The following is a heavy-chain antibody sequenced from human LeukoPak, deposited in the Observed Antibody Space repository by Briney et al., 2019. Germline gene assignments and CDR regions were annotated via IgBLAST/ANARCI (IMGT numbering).Heavy chain of an antibody. CDR3: ASSAIQLWFNAFDI. Sequence: PSETLSLTCTVSGGSTSSYYWSWIRQPPGKGLEWIGYIYYSGSTNYNPSLKSRVTISVDTSKNQFSLKLSSVTAADTAVYYCASSAIQLWFNAFDIWGQGTMVTVPS. J-gene: IGHJ3*02. D-gene: IGHD5-18*01. CDR2: IYYSGST. V-gene: IGHV4-59*01. CDR1: GGSTSSYY.